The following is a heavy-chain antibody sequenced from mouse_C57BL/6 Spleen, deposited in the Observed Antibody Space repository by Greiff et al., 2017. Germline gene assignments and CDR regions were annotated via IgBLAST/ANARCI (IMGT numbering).Heavy chain of an antibody. J-gene: IGHJ4*01. CDR3: AREGTVNYAMDY. CDR2: IYPRSGNT. D-gene: IGHD1-1*01. CDR1: GYTFTSYG. V-gene: IGHV1-81*01. Sequence: VQVVESGAELARPGASVKLSCKASGYTFTSYGISWVKQRTGQGLEWIGEIYPRSGNTYYNEKFKGKATLTADKSSSTAYMELRSLTSEDSAVYFCAREGTVNYAMDYWGQGTSVTVSS.